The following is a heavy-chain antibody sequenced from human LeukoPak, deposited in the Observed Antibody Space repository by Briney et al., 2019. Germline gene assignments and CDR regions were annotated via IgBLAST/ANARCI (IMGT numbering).Heavy chain of an antibody. CDR1: GFTFRRHW. Sequence: LAGGSLRLSCAASGFTFRRHWMSWVRQAPGKGLEWVANMRDDGSEEFYVNSVKGRFTISRDNAKNSLYLQMDSLRAEDTAVYYCAREMAVWGQGALVTVSS. D-gene: IGHD2-8*01. CDR2: MRDDGSEE. J-gene: IGHJ4*02. V-gene: IGHV3-7*01. CDR3: AREMAV.